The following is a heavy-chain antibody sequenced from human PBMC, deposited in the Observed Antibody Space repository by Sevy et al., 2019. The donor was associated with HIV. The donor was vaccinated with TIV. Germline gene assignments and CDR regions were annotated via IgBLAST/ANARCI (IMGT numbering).Heavy chain of an antibody. V-gene: IGHV4-39*01. D-gene: IGHD6-13*01. CDR2: IYYSGST. CDR3: ARQLSAGYFVY. J-gene: IGHJ4*02. CDR1: GGSISSSSYY. Sequence: SETLSLTCTVSGGSISSSSYYWGWIRQPPGKGLEWIGSIYYSGSTYYNPSLKSRVTISVDTSKNQFSLKLSSVTAADTAVYYCARQLSAGYFVYWGQGTLVTDSS.